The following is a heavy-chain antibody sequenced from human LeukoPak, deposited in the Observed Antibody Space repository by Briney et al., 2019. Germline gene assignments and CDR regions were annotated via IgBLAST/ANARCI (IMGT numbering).Heavy chain of an antibody. D-gene: IGHD3-10*01. J-gene: IGHJ4*02. CDR3: AKVAYGSGSYYSHC. V-gene: IGHV3-23*01. CDR1: GFTFSSYA. Sequence: GGALTLSCAASGFTFSSYAMSWVRQAPGKGLEWVSAISGSGGSTYYPHSVKGRFTISRHNSKNKLYLQTNSLRAEDRAVCYCAKVAYGSGSYYSHCWRQGTLVTVSS. CDR2: ISGSGGST.